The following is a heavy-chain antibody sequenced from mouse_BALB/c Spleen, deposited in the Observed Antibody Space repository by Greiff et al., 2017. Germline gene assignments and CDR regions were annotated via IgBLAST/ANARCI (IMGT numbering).Heavy chain of an antibody. CDR2: ISNGGGST. Sequence: DVMLVESGGGLVQPGGSLKLSCAASGFTFSSYTMSWVRQTPEKRLEWVAYISNGGGSTYYPDTVKGRFTISRDNAKNTLYLQMSSLKSEDTAMYYCARRAYYGNPFDYWGQGTTLTVSS. CDR1: GFTFSSYT. V-gene: IGHV5-12-2*01. CDR3: ARRAYYGNPFDY. J-gene: IGHJ2*01. D-gene: IGHD2-10*01.